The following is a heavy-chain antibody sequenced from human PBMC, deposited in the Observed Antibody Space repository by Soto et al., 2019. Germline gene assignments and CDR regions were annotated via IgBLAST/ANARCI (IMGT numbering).Heavy chain of an antibody. CDR3: ARFTVTPNSYYGMDV. V-gene: IGHV4-4*02. CDR1: GGSIISSNC. D-gene: IGHD4-17*01. J-gene: IGHJ6*02. Sequence: SETLSLTSAVSGGSIISSNCWRLFRHPLGQDLEWSGEIYHSGSTNYNPSIKRRVTISVAKSKNQFCRKLSSVTAADTAAYYYARFTVTPNSYYGMDVWGQGTTVTV. CDR2: IYHSGST.